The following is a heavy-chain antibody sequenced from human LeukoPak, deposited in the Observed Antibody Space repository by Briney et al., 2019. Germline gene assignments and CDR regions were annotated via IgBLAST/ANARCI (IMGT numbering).Heavy chain of an antibody. J-gene: IGHJ4*02. CDR1: GGSISSSNW. D-gene: IGHD5-12*01. V-gene: IGHV4-4*02. CDR2: IYHSGST. Sequence: PSGTLSLTCAVSGGSISSSNWWSWVRQPPGKGLEWIGEIYHSGSTNYNPSLKSRVTISVDKSKNQFSLKLCSVTAADTAVYYCARDSGYDDPDYFDYWGQGTLVTVSS. CDR3: ARDSGYDDPDYFDY.